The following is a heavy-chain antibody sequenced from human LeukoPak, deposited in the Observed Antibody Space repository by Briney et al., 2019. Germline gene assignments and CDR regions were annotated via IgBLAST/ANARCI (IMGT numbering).Heavy chain of an antibody. CDR1: GYSISSSNW. Sequence: PSDTLSLTCAVSGYSISSSNWWGWIRQPPGKGVEWIGYIYYSGSTYYNPSLKSRVTMSVDTSKTQFSLKLSSVTAVDTAVYYCARTYYYDSSGYYFPGAFDIWGQGTMVTVSS. J-gene: IGHJ3*02. V-gene: IGHV4-28*01. D-gene: IGHD3-22*01. CDR3: ARTYYYDSSGYYFPGAFDI. CDR2: IYYSGST.